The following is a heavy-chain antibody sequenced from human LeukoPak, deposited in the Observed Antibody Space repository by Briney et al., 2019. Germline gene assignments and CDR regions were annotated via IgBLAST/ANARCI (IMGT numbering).Heavy chain of an antibody. CDR3: ARGAPTMVRGVASYYYYYMDV. D-gene: IGHD3-10*01. CDR1: GYTFTSYA. CDR2: INTNTGNP. Sequence: ASVKVSCKASGYTFTSYAMNWVRQAPGQGLEWMGWINTNTGNPTYAQGFTGRFVFSLDASVSTAYLQISSLKAEGTAVYYCARGAPTMVRGVASYYYYYMDVWGKGTTVTVSS. J-gene: IGHJ6*03. V-gene: IGHV7-4-1*02.